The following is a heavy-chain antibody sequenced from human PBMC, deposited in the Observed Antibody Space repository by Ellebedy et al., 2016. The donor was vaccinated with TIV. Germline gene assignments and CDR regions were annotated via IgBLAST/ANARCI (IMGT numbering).Heavy chain of an antibody. V-gene: IGHV3-7*01. J-gene: IGHJ4*02. D-gene: IGHD5-24*01. CDR3: ATDGYNYQPFEY. CDR1: GFTFNDHW. Sequence: GESLKISXAVSGFTFNDHWMSWVRQAPGKGLEWVANIHRDGSEKYYVASVKGRFTISRDNAKNSLYLQMNSLRADDTAVYYCATDGYNYQPFEYWGQGTLVTVSS. CDR2: IHRDGSEK.